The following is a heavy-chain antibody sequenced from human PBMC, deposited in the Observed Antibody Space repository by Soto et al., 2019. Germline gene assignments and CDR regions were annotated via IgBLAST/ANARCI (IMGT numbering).Heavy chain of an antibody. CDR2: IYHSGST. D-gene: IGHD2-2*01. CDR1: GGSISSSNW. J-gene: IGHJ4*02. V-gene: IGHV4-4*02. CDR3: ARDCSSTSCYYDY. Sequence: SETLSLTCAVSGGSISSSNWRSWVRQPPGKGLEWIGEIYHSGSTNYNPSLKSRVTISVDTSKNQFSLKLSSVTAADTAVYYCARDCSSTSCYYDYWGQGTLVTVSS.